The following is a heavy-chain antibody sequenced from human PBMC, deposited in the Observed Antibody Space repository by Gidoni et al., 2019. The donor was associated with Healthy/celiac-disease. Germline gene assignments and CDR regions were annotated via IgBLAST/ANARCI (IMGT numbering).Heavy chain of an antibody. V-gene: IGHV4-34*01. CDR1: GGSFSGYY. D-gene: IGHD6-6*01. CDR3: ARGRASSSNFYYYYYMDV. J-gene: IGHJ6*03. Sequence: QVQLQQWGAGLLKPSETLSLTCAVYGGSFSGYYWSWIRQPPGKGLEWIGEINHSGSTNYNPSLKSRVTISVDTSKNQFSLKLSSVTAADTAVYYCARGRASSSNFYYYYYMDVWGKGTTVTVSS. CDR2: INHSGST.